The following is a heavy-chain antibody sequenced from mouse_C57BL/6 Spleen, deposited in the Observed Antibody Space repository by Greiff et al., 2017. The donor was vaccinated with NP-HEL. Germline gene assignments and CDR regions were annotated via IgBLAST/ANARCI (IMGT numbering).Heavy chain of an antibody. Sequence: EVQLQQSGAELVRPGASVKLSCTASGFNIKDDYMHWVKQRPEQGLEWIGWIDPENGDTEYASKFQGKATITADTSSNTAYLQLSSLPSEATAVYSCTHLYYDYDEAYWGQGTLVTVSA. D-gene: IGHD2-4*01. CDR2: IDPENGDT. J-gene: IGHJ3*01. V-gene: IGHV14-4*01. CDR3: THLYYDYDEAY. CDR1: GFNIKDDY.